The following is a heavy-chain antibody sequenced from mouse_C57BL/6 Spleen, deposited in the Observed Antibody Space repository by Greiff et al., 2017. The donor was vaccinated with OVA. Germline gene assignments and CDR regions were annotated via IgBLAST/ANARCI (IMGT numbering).Heavy chain of an antibody. CDR3: AREDGYPAWFAY. CDR1: GYAFSSSW. Sequence: QVQLKESGPELVKPGASVKISCKASGYAFSSSWMNWVKQRPGKGLEWIGRIYPGDGDTNYNGKFKGKATLTADKSSSTAYMQLSSLTSEDSAVYFCAREDGYPAWFAYWGQGTLVTVSA. J-gene: IGHJ3*01. CDR2: IYPGDGDT. D-gene: IGHD2-3*01. V-gene: IGHV1-82*01.